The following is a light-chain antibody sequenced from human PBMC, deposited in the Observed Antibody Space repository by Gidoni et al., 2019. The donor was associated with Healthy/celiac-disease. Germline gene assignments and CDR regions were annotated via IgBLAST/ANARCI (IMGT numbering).Light chain of an antibody. CDR2: KAS. J-gene: IGKJ1*01. CDR3: KQYNSYPWT. Sequence: DIQITQSPSTLPASVGDRVTITRRASQSISCWLAWHQQNTGKAPKLLIYKASSLESGVPSRVGGRGPGTELTLAISSLQPDDCTTDYCKQYNSYPWTFGQGTKVEIK. CDR1: QSISCW. V-gene: IGKV1-5*03.